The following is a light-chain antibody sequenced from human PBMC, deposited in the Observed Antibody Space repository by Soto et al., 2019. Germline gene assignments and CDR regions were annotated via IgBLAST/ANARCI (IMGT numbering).Light chain of an antibody. CDR3: QQYAASPRT. J-gene: IGKJ1*01. V-gene: IGKV3-20*01. Sequence: EVGLRQSPGTLSLSPRERATLSCRASQSVSKNYLAWYQHKPGQAPRLLIYGASNRAPGIPDRFSGSGSGPDFTLTISRLEPEDFAVYYCQQYAASPRTFGQGTLVEVK. CDR2: GAS. CDR1: QSVSKNY.